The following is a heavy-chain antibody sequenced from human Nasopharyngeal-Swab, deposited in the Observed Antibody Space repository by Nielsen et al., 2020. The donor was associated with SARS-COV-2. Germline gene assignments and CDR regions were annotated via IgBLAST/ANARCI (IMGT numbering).Heavy chain of an antibody. D-gene: IGHD3-3*01. CDR1: GFTFDDYA. V-gene: IGHV3-9*01. CDR2: ISWNSGSI. J-gene: IGHJ4*02. CDR3: AKPLTTEGGDY. Sequence: GGSLRLSCAASGFTFDDYAMHCVRQSPGKGLEWVSGISWNSGSIGYADSVKGRFTISRDNAKNSLYLQMNSLGAEDTALYYCAKPLTTEGGDYWGQGTLVTVSS.